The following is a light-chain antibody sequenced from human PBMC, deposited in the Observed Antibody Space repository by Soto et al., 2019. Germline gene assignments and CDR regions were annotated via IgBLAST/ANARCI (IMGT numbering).Light chain of an antibody. J-gene: IGKJ1*01. CDR3: QQYNTWPRT. Sequence: IVLTQSPGTLSLSPGERATLSCRAGQSVSSSYLAWYQQKPGQAPRLLIYGASSRATGIPDRFSGSGSGTEFTLSISSLQSEDFAVYYCQQYNTWPRTFGQGTKV. CDR2: GAS. V-gene: IGKV3-20*01. CDR1: QSVSSSY.